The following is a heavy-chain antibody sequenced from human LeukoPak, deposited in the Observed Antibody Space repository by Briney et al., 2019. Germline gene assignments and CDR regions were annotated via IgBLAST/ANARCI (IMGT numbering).Heavy chain of an antibody. J-gene: IGHJ4*02. CDR3: AVELRYFDWTYDY. D-gene: IGHD3-9*01. V-gene: IGHV1-3*01. Sequence: ASVKVSCKASGYTFTSNYVHWVRQAPGQRLEWMGWINAGNGNTKYSQKFQGRVTITRDTSASTAYMELSSLRSEDTAVYYCAVELRYFDWTYDYWGQGTLVTASS. CDR2: INAGNGNT. CDR1: GYTFTSNY.